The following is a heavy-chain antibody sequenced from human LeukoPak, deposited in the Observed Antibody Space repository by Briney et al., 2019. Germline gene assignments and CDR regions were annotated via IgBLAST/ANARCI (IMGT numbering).Heavy chain of an antibody. D-gene: IGHD3-9*01. Sequence: GASVKVSCKASGYTFTGYYMHWVRQAPGQGLEWMGWINPNSGGTNYAQKFQGWVTMTRDTSIRTAYMELRRLRSDDTAVYYCARGRYFDWLLLDYWGQGTLVTVSS. CDR2: INPNSGGT. V-gene: IGHV1-2*04. CDR1: GYTFTGYY. CDR3: ARGRYFDWLLLDY. J-gene: IGHJ4*02.